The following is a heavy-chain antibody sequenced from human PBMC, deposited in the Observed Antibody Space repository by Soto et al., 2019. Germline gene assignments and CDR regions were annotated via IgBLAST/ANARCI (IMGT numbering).Heavy chain of an antibody. V-gene: IGHV1-69*12. CDR2: IIPIFGTA. J-gene: IGHJ1*01. CDR1: GGTFSSYA. D-gene: IGHD6-19*01. CDR3: ARAVQAIAVAGSEYFQH. Sequence: QVQLVQSGAEVKKPGSSVKVSCKASGGTFSSYAISWVRQAPGQGLEWMGGIIPIFGTANYAQKFQGRVTITADESTSTAYIELSSLRSEDTAVYYCARAVQAIAVAGSEYFQHWGQGTLVTVSS.